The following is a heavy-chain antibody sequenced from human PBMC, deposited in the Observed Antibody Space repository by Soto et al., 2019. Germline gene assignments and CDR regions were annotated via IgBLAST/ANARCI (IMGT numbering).Heavy chain of an antibody. CDR1: GFTFSSYW. D-gene: IGHD3-3*01. J-gene: IGHJ4*02. Sequence: GGSLRLSCAASGFTFSSYWINWVRQTPGKGLERVANIKGDGSEKYYVDSLKGRFTISRDNAKNSLYLHMNSLRAEDTAVYYCVRGTMAPGLDHWGQGTLVTVSS. CDR3: VRGTMAPGLDH. V-gene: IGHV3-7*01. CDR2: IKGDGSEK.